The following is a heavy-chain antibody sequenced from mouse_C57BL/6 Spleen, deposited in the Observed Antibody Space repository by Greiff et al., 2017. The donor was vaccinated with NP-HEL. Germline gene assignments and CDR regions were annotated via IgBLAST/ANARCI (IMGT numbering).Heavy chain of an antibody. V-gene: IGHV1-19*01. CDR2: INPYNGGT. CDR3: ARAYYSNYGDW. CDR1: GYTFTDYY. Sequence: VHVKQSGPVLVKPGASVKMSCKASGYTFTDYYMNWVKQSHGKSLEWIGVINPYNGGTSYNQKFKGKATLTVDKSSSTAYMELNSLTSEDSAVYYCARAYYSNYGDWWGQGTTLTVSS. J-gene: IGHJ2*01. D-gene: IGHD2-5*01.